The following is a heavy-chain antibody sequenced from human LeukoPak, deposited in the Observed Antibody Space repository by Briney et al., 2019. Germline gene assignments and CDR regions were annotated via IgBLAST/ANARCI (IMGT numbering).Heavy chain of an antibody. CDR1: GFTFSSYS. CDR2: ISSSSSTI. CDR3: ASPITMVRGVKAFDI. J-gene: IGHJ3*02. V-gene: IGHV3-48*01. D-gene: IGHD3-10*01. Sequence: GGSLRLSCAASGFTFSSYSMNWVRQAPGKGLEWVSYISSSSSTIYYADSVKGRFTISRDNAKNSLYLQMNSLRAEDTAVYYCASPITMVRGVKAFDIWGQGTMVTVSS.